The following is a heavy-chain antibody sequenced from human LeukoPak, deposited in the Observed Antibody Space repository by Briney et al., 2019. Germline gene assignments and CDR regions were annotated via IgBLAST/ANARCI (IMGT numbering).Heavy chain of an antibody. V-gene: IGHV4-39*01. CDR3: ARHQVSLFYNWFGP. J-gene: IGHJ5*02. Sequence: PSETLSLTCTVSGGSISSSSYYWGWICQPPGKGLEWIGSIYYSGSTYYNPPLKSRVTISVDTSKNQFSLKLSSVTAADTAVYYCARHQVSLFYNWFGPWGQGTLVTVSS. CDR1: GGSISSSSYY. CDR2: IYYSGST. D-gene: IGHD1-14*01.